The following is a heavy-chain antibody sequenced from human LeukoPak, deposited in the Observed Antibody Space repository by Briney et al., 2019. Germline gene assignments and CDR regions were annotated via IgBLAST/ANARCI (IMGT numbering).Heavy chain of an antibody. CDR1: GGTFSSYA. CDR2: IIPIFGTA. J-gene: IGHJ6*03. D-gene: IGHD6-6*01. CDR3: ARGGRYSSSRYYYMDV. V-gene: IGHV1-69*05. Sequence: ASVKVSCKASGGTFSSYAISWVRQAPGQGLEWMVGIIPIFGTANYAQKSQGRVTITTGESTSTAYMELSSLRSEDTAVYYCARGGRYSSSRYYYMDVWGKGTTVTVSS.